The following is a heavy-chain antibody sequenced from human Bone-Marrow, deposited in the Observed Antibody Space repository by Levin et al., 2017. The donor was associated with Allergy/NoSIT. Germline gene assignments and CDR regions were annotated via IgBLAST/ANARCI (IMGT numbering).Heavy chain of an antibody. J-gene: IGHJ5*02. CDR3: AEGHGYCSSTSCLGWFDP. D-gene: IGHD2-2*01. V-gene: IGHV1-69*13. CDR2: IIPIFGTA. Sequence: SVKVSCKASGGTFSSYAISWVRQAPGQGLEWMGGIIPIFGTANYAQKFQGRVTITADESTSTAYMELSSLRSEDTAVYYCAEGHGYCSSTSCLGWFDPWGQGTLVTVSS. CDR1: GGTFSSYA.